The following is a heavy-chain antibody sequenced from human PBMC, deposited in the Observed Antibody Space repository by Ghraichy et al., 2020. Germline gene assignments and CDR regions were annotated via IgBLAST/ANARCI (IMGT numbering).Heavy chain of an antibody. Sequence: SETLSLTCTVSGGSITNTNYYWSWLRQAPGEGLEWVGSVYYSGATYYNPSLRGRVSMSVDRSRNQFSLKMTSLTAADSAVYYCAPTKAYFQEGFEFWGPGALVTVSS. CDR1: GGSITNTNYY. V-gene: IGHV4-39*01. J-gene: IGHJ4*02. CDR3: APTKAYFQEGFEF. D-gene: IGHD2-21*01. CDR2: VYYSGAT.